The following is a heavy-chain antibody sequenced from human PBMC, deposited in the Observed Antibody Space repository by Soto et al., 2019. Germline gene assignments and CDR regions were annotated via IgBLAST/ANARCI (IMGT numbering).Heavy chain of an antibody. V-gene: IGHV4-34*01. CDR2: INHSVGT. D-gene: IGHD3-22*01. J-gene: IGHJ4*02. CDR1: GGSFSAYY. CDR3: ARGSVDTVDSSGFYEY. Sequence: SETLSLTCAVYGGSFSAYYWSWIRQPPGKGLEWIGEINHSVGTSYNPSLKSRVTISVDTSKSQFSLKLTSVTAADRAVYYCARGSVDTVDSSGFYEYWGPGTQVTVSS.